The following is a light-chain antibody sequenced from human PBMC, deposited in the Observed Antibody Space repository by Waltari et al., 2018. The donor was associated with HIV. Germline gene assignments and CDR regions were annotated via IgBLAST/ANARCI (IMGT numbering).Light chain of an antibody. J-gene: IGLJ2*01. CDR2: GVY. Sequence: QSALTQPASVSGSPGQSITISCAGTPSDIGIFDSVSWYQQHPGRAPQLRIFGVYSRPSGVSSRVSGSKSGNTASLTISGLQAEDEANYYCCSYTAIHTLIFGGGTKLTVL. V-gene: IGLV2-14*01. CDR1: PSDIGIFDS. CDR3: CSYTAIHTLI.